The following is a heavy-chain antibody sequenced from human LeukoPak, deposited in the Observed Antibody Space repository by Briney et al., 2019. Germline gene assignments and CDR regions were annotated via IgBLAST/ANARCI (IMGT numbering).Heavy chain of an antibody. CDR2: ISYNGNIK. J-gene: IGHJ4*02. CDR3: ARDGVEVDDAPPFYFDH. CDR1: GFTFSNYG. Sequence: GGSLRLSCAASGFTFSNYGINWVRQAPGKGLEWVAVISYNGNIKYYGVSVEGRFTISRDNSKNTLYLVMNSLTTEDTAVYYCARDGVEVDDAPPFYFDHWGQGTLVTVSS. V-gene: IGHV3-30-3*01. D-gene: IGHD2-15*01.